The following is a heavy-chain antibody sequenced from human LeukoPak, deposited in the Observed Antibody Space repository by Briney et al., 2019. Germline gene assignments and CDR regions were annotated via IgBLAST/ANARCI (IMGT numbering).Heavy chain of an antibody. D-gene: IGHD3-22*01. CDR2: INPNSGGT. Sequence: GAPVKVSCKASGYTFTGYYMHWVRQAPGQGLEWMGRINPNSGGTNYAQKFQGRVTMTRDTSISTAYMELSRLRSDDTAVYYCATQRVPYYYDSSGYSLPFDYWGQGTLVTVSS. CDR1: GYTFTGYY. V-gene: IGHV1-2*06. CDR3: ATQRVPYYYDSSGYSLPFDY. J-gene: IGHJ4*02.